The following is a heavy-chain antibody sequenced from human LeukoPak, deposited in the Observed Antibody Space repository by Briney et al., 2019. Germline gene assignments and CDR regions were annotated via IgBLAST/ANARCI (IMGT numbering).Heavy chain of an antibody. D-gene: IGHD3-22*01. CDR1: GYTFTAYY. Sequence: ASVKVSCKASGYTFTAYYMHWVRQAPGQRLEWMGIINPRGGSTSYYQKVHGRGNMTGDTSTITVYMELSSLMYEDTVVYYCAREIATYCYGSSGYRYFQHWGQGTLVTVSS. J-gene: IGHJ1*01. V-gene: IGHV1-46*01. CDR2: INPRGGST. CDR3: AREIATYCYGSSGYRYFQH.